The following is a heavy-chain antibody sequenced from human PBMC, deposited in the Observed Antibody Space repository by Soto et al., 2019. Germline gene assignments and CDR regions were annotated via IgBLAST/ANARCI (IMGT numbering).Heavy chain of an antibody. CDR2: IWYDGSNK. J-gene: IGHJ4*02. V-gene: IGHV3-33*01. Sequence: QVQLVECGGGVVQPGRSLRLSCAASGFTFSSYGMHWVRQAPGKGLEWVAVIWYDGSNKYYADSVKGRFTISRDNSKNTLYLQMNSLRAEDTAVYFCARDLSRGYSYGSDYWGQRTLVTVSS. CDR1: GFTFSSYG. CDR3: ARDLSRGYSYGSDY. D-gene: IGHD5-18*01.